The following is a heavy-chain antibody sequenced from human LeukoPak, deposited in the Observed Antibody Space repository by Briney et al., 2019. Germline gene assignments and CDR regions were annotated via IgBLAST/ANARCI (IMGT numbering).Heavy chain of an antibody. V-gene: IGHV4-61*02. Sequence: PSETLSLTCTVSGGSISSSSYYWGWIRQPAGKGLEWIGRIYTSGTTRYNPSLKSRVTISVDTSKNQFSLKLSSVTAADTAVYYCARSRSGYSYGYELNYFDYWGQGTLVTVSS. J-gene: IGHJ4*02. D-gene: IGHD5-18*01. CDR3: ARSRSGYSYGYELNYFDY. CDR1: GGSISSSSYY. CDR2: IYTSGTT.